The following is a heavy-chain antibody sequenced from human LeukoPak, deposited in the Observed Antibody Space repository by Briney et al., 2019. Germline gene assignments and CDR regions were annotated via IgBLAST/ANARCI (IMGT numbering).Heavy chain of an antibody. D-gene: IGHD1-26*01. CDR2: INQSGST. CDR3: ARQPPSGSYSV. CDR1: GRTLSGYY. V-gene: IGHV4-34*01. Sequence: SETLSLTCAVYGRTLSGYYWSWIRQPPGKGLEWIGEINQSGSTNYNPSLKSRVTMSVGTSKNQFSLNLTSVTAADTAVYYCARQPPSGSYSVWGQGTLVTVSS. J-gene: IGHJ4*02.